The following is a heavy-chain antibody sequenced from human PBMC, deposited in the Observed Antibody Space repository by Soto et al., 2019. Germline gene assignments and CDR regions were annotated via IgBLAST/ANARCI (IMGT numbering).Heavy chain of an antibody. CDR1: GGSISSYY. CDR3: ALVEIPTTSNYYYMDV. V-gene: IGHV4-59*01. J-gene: IGHJ6*03. CDR2: IYYSGST. Sequence: PSETLSLTCTVSGGSISSYYWSWIRQPPGKGLEWIGYIYYSGSTNYNPSLKSRVTISVDTSKNQFSLKLSSVTAADTAVYYCALVEIPTTSNYYYMDVWGKGTTVTVSS. D-gene: IGHD1-26*01.